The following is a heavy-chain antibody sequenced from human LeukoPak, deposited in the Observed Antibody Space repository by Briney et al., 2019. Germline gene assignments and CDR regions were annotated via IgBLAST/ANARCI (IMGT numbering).Heavy chain of an antibody. CDR1: GGSISSYY. CDR3: ARFTFGGVIVFDY. D-gene: IGHD3-16*02. Sequence: SETLSLTCTVSGGSISSYYWSWIRQPPGKGLEWIGYIYYSGSTNYNPSLKSRVTISVDTSKNQFSLKLSSVTAAGTAVYYCARFTFGGVIVFDYWGQGTLVTVSS. V-gene: IGHV4-59*01. J-gene: IGHJ4*02. CDR2: IYYSGST.